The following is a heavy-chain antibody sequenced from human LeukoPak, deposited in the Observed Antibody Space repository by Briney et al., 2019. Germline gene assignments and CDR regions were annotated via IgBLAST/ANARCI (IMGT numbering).Heavy chain of an antibody. CDR3: ARGSDTAAGLY. D-gene: IGHD6-13*01. J-gene: IGHJ4*02. CDR2: INHSGST. Sequence: PSETLSLTCAVYGGSFSGYYWSWIRQPPGKGLEWIGEINHSGSTNYNPSLKSRVSISVDSSKNQFSLKVSSVTAADTAVNYCARGSDTAAGLYWGQGTLVTVSS. CDR1: GGSFSGYY. V-gene: IGHV4-34*01.